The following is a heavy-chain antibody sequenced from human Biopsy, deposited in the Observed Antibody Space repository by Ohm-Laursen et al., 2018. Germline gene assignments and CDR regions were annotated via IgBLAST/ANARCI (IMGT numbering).Heavy chain of an antibody. D-gene: IGHD1-1*01. V-gene: IGHV1-69*04. J-gene: IGHJ6*02. Sequence: SVKVSCKASGDTFNKYGIFWVRQAPGQGLEWMGRIIPIVDIVNYAQRFQGRVTMTADTSTDTAYMEMSGLRSDDTAVYYCATNIRGGELEPWKGHYYGMDVWGQGTSVTVSS. CDR3: ATNIRGGELEPWKGHYYGMDV. CDR1: GDTFNKYG. CDR2: IIPIVDIV.